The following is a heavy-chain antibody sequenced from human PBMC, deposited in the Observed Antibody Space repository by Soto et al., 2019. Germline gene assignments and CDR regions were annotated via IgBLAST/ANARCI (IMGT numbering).Heavy chain of an antibody. Sequence: SETLSLTCTVSGGSISSYYWSWIRQPPGKGLEWIGYIYYSGSTNYNPSLKSRVTISVDTSKNQFSLKLSSVTAADTAVYYCARVVQEDCSSTSCYTGYNWFDPWGQGTMVTVSS. CDR2: IYYSGST. J-gene: IGHJ5*02. V-gene: IGHV4-59*01. D-gene: IGHD2-2*02. CDR1: GGSISSYY. CDR3: ARVVQEDCSSTSCYTGYNWFDP.